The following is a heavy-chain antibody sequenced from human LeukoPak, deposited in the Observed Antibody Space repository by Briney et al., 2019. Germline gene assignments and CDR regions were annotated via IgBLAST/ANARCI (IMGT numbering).Heavy chain of an antibody. D-gene: IGHD3-10*01. CDR1: GYTFTSYG. V-gene: IGHV1-18*01. CDR2: ISAYNGNT. Sequence: AKVSCKASGYTFTSYGISWVRQAPGQGLEWMGWISAYNGNTNYAQKLQGRVTMTTDTSTSTAYMELRSLRSDDTAVYYCAASRHYYGSGDPAPTLDIWGQGTMVTVSS. J-gene: IGHJ3*02. CDR3: AASRHYYGSGDPAPTLDI.